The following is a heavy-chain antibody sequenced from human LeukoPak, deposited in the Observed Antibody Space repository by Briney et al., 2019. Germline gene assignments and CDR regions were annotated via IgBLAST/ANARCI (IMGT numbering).Heavy chain of an antibody. V-gene: IGHV4-34*01. CDR2: INHSGST. D-gene: IGHD6-19*01. J-gene: IGHJ4*02. Sequence: SETLSLTCAVYGGSFSGYYWSWIRQPPGKGLEWIGEINHSGSTNYSPSLKSRVTISVDTSKNQFSLKLSSVTAADTAVYYCARGLAGARYFDYWGQGTLVTVSS. CDR1: GGSFSGYY. CDR3: ARGLAGARYFDY.